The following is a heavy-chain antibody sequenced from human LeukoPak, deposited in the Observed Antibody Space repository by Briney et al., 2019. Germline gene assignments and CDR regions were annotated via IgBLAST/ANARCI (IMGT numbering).Heavy chain of an antibody. D-gene: IGHD3-10*01. CDR2: ISAYNGNT. CDR3: ASNFYPDYVLLWFGESGPGEAFGY. Sequence: GASVKVSCKASGYTFTSYGISWVRQAPGQGLEWMGWISAYNGNTNYAQKLQGRVTMTTDTSTSTAYMELRSLRSDDTAVYYCASNFYPDYVLLWFGESGPGEAFGYWGQGTLVTVSS. CDR1: GYTFTSYG. V-gene: IGHV1-18*01. J-gene: IGHJ4*02.